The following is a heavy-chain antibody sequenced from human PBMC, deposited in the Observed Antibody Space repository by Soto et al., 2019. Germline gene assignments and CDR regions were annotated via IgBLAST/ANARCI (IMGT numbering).Heavy chain of an antibody. Sequence: SETLALTCAVSGGSISSINWWSLVRQPPGKGLEWIGEIYHSGSTNYNPSLKSRVTISVDKSKNQFSLKLSSVTAADKAVYYWARVGRTRDTVHTDDVDVWVQGTKVT. CDR1: GGSISSINW. CDR3: ARVGRTRDTVHTDDVDV. V-gene: IGHV4-4*02. J-gene: IGHJ3*01. D-gene: IGHD4-17*01. CDR2: IYHSGST.